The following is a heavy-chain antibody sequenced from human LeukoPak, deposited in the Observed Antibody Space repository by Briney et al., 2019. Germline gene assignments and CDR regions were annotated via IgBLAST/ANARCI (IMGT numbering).Heavy chain of an antibody. D-gene: IGHD1-26*01. V-gene: IGHV1-24*01. CDR3: ATGQRLSGPPWELPDY. CDR1: GYTLTELS. J-gene: IGHJ4*02. CDR2: FDPEDGET. Sequence: ASVKVSCKVSGYTLTELSMHWVRQAPGKGLEWMGGFDPEDGETICAQKFQGRVTMTEDTSTDTAYMELSSLRSEDTAVYYCATGQRLSGPPWELPDYWGQGTLVTVSS.